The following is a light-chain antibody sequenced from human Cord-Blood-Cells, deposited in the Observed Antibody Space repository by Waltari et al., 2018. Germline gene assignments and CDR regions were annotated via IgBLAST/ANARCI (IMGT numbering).Light chain of an antibody. CDR3: SSYTSSSTRDV. J-gene: IGLJ1*01. V-gene: IGLV2-14*01. CDR2: EVS. Sequence: QSALTQPASVSGSPGQSITISCSGTSSDVGGYNYVSWYQQHPGKAPKRMIYEVSNVPSGVSNRFAGSKSGNTASLTISGLQAEDEADYYCSSYTSSSTRDVFGTGTKVTVL. CDR1: SSDVGGYNY.